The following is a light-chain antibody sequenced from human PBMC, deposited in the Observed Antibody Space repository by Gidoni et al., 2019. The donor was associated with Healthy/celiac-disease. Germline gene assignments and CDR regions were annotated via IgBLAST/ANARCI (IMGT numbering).Light chain of an antibody. Sequence: ALTQPSSVSGPPRQSITISCTGTSSDVGGYNYVSWYQQHPGKAPKLMIYEVSNRPAGVPDRFSGSKAGNTASMTSSGLQAEDDADYYCSEYTSSSTRVFGTGTKVTVL. CDR2: EVS. J-gene: IGLJ1*01. CDR3: SEYTSSSTRV. V-gene: IGLV2-14*01. CDR1: SSDVGGYNY.